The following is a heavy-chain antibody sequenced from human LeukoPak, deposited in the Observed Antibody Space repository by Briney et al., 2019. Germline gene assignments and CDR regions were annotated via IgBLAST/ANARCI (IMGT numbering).Heavy chain of an antibody. J-gene: IGHJ5*02. Sequence: PGGSLRLSCAASGFTFSSYSTNWVRQAPGKGLEWVSSISSSSSYIYYADSVKGRFTISRDNAKNSLYLQMNSLRAEDTAVYYCARSPSTVTTSWFDPWGQGTLVTVSS. D-gene: IGHD4-11*01. CDR3: ARSPSTVTTSWFDP. CDR1: GFTFSSYS. V-gene: IGHV3-21*01. CDR2: ISSSSSYI.